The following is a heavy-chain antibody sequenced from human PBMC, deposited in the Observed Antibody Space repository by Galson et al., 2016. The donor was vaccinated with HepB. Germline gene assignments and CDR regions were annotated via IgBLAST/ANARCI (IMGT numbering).Heavy chain of an antibody. CDR1: GYTFTSYY. J-gene: IGHJ4*02. V-gene: IGHV1-46*01. CDR2: INPSGGST. D-gene: IGHD2-2*01. Sequence: SVKVSCKASGYTFTSYYIHWVRQAPGQGLEWMGIINPSGGSTSYAQKFQGRIAMTRDTSTSTVEMELSSLRSEDSAVYYCAREGSVTSFFASWGQGTVVNVSS. CDR3: AREGSVTSFFAS.